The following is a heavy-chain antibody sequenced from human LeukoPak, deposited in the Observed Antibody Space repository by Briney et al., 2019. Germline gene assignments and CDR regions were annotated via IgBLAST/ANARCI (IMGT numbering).Heavy chain of an antibody. CDR2: ISSSGSTI. D-gene: IGHD3-10*02. V-gene: IGHV3-48*03. J-gene: IGHJ6*04. CDR3: AELGITMIGGV. Sequence: GGPLRLSCAASGFTFSSYEMNWVRLAPGKGLEWVSYISSSGSTIYYADSVKGRFTISRDNAKNSLYLQMNSLRAEDTAVYYCAELGITMIGGVWGKGTTVTISS. CDR1: GFTFSSYE.